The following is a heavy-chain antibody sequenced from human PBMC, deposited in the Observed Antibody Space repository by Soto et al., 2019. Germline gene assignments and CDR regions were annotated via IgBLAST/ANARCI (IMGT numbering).Heavy chain of an antibody. V-gene: IGHV1-69*12. J-gene: IGHJ4*02. CDR3: ATTSRGYTAFFES. D-gene: IGHD5-12*01. CDR1: GDTFGTFA. CDR2: GVPVFGTP. Sequence: VQLVQSGAEVKKPGSSVKVSCKTSGDTFGTFAINWIRQAPGRGLEWLGGGVPVFGTPNYAPDFQGRVTITADESANTSFMEVISLRSDDAAIYYCATTSRGYTAFFESWGLGTLVIVSS.